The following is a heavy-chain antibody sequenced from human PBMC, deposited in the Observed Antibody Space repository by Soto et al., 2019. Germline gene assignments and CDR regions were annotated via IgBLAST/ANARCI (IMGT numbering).Heavy chain of an antibody. CDR1: GYTFTSYA. V-gene: IGHV1-3*01. CDR3: ARDLGGWPDY. Sequence: QVQLVQSGAEVKKPGASVKVSCKASGYTFTSYAIHWVRQAPGQRLEWMGWINAGNCNTKYSQKFXXRVTITRDKYASTACMELSSLRSEDTAVYYCARDLGGWPDYWGQGTLVTVSS. D-gene: IGHD6-19*01. CDR2: INAGNCNT. J-gene: IGHJ4*02.